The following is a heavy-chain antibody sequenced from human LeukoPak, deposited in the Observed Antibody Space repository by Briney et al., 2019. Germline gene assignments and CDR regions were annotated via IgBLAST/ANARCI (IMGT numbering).Heavy chain of an antibody. Sequence: GGSLRLSCAASEFTFSNAWMSCVRQAPGKGLEWVGRIKSKTDGGTTDYAAPVKGRFAISRDDSKNALYLQMNSLKTEDTAVSYCTRRHDYGDYLNWFDPWGQGTLVTVSS. CDR1: EFTFSNAW. CDR2: IKSKTDGGTT. V-gene: IGHV3-15*01. D-gene: IGHD4-17*01. J-gene: IGHJ5*02. CDR3: TRRHDYGDYLNWFDP.